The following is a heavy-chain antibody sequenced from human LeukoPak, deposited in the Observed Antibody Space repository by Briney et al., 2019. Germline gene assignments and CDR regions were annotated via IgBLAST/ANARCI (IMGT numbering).Heavy chain of an antibody. CDR1: GFTFSSFT. CDR3: ARGAYSSSSDH. CDR2: ISSTSAYK. J-gene: IGHJ4*02. Sequence: GGSLRLSCAASGFTFSSFTMNWVRQAPGKGLEWVSSISSTSAYKYYADSVKGRFTISRDNAKDSLYLQMNSLRAEDTAVYYCARGAYSSSSDHWGQGTLVTVSS. D-gene: IGHD6-6*01. V-gene: IGHV3-21*01.